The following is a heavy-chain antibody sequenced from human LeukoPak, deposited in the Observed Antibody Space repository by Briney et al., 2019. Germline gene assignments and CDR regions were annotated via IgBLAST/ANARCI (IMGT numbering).Heavy chain of an antibody. J-gene: IGHJ1*01. V-gene: IGHV3-23*01. CDR2: ISASGDRT. CDR1: GFTFSNYA. D-gene: IGHD6-13*01. Sequence: QAGGSLRLSCAASGFTFSNYAMAWVRQAPGKGLEWVSSISASGDRTYYTESVKGRFTVSRDNSKNTLYLQMNSLRAEDTAVYYCASRFGIGSSSWYFYFQHWGQGTLVTVSS. CDR3: ASRFGIGSSSWYFYFQH.